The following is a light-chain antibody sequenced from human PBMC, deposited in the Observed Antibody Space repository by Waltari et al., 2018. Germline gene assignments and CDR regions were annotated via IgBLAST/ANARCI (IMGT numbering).Light chain of an antibody. V-gene: IGKV1-5*03. J-gene: IGKJ1*01. CDR3: QQYDNYWT. Sequence: DIQMTQSSSTLSASVGDRVTITCRASQSTNWLAWYQQKPGKAPKLLIYRASNLESGVPSRFSGSGSGTEFTLTISSLQPDDFATYYCQQYDNYWTFGQGTKVEIK. CDR2: RAS. CDR1: QSTNW.